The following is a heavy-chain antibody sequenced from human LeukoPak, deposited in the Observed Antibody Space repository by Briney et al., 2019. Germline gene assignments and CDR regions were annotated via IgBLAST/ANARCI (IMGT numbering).Heavy chain of an antibody. J-gene: IGHJ1*01. V-gene: IGHV3-30-3*01. CDR1: GFTFSSYA. D-gene: IGHD6-13*01. CDR2: ISYDGSNK. CDR3: ARDQGAAGTLGYFQH. Sequence: PGRSLRLSCAASGFTFSSYAMHWVRQAPGKGLEWVAVISYDGSNKYYADSVKGRFTISRDNSKNTLYLQMNSLRAEDTAVYYCARDQGAAGTLGYFQHWGQGTLVTVSS.